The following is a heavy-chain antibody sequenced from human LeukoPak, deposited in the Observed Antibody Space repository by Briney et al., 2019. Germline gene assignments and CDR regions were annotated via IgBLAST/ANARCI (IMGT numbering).Heavy chain of an antibody. CDR1: GFTFSHYW. Sequence: GASLRLSCAASGFTFSHYWMHWVRQVPGKGLVWVSRIHGDGSSPIYADSVKGRFTISRDNAKNTLYLQMNSLGVEDGGIYYCARDGSLPDYWGQGTLVTVSS. CDR2: IHGDGSSP. CDR3: ARDGSLPDY. V-gene: IGHV3-74*01. J-gene: IGHJ4*02. D-gene: IGHD1-1*01.